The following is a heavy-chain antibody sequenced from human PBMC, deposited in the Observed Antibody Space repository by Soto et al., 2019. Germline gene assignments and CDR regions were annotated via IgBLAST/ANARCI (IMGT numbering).Heavy chain of an antibody. CDR1: GGTFSSYA. V-gene: IGHV1-69*01. J-gene: IGHJ3*02. D-gene: IGHD2-8*01. CDR3: ATLGNGEFIGDAFDI. CDR2: IIPIFGTA. Sequence: QVQLVQSGAEVKKPGSSVKVSCKASGGTFSSYAISWVRQAPGHGLEWMGGIIPIFGTANHAQKFQGRVTITADESTSTAYMELSSLRCEDTAVYYCATLGNGEFIGDAFDIWGQGTMVTVSS.